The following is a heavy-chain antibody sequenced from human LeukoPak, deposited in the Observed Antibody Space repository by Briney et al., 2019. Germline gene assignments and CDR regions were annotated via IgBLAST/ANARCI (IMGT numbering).Heavy chain of an antibody. D-gene: IGHD6-13*01. CDR3: ARDTSPSSGSSYFYALDM. Sequence: GGSLRLSCATSGFSFSDHWMTWVRQAQGKGLEWVANINQDGSKENYVDSVRGRFTISRDNTKNSLFLQMNSLRAEDTAIYYCARDTSPSSGSSYFYALDMWGQGTMVTVSS. CDR2: INQDGSKE. V-gene: IGHV3-7*01. CDR1: GFSFSDHW. J-gene: IGHJ3*02.